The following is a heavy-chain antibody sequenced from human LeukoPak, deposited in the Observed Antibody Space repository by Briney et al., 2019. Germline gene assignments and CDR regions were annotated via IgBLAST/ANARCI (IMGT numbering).Heavy chain of an antibody. CDR1: GFTFSIYW. Sequence: PGGSLRLSCAASGFTFSIYWMHWVRQAPGKGLVWVSRINSDGGTTTYADSVKGRFTISRDNAKNTLYLQMNSLRAEDTAVYYCARGAQSGHFDYWGQGTLVTVSS. CDR3: ARGAQSGHFDY. CDR2: INSDGGTT. D-gene: IGHD3-10*01. V-gene: IGHV3-74*01. J-gene: IGHJ4*02.